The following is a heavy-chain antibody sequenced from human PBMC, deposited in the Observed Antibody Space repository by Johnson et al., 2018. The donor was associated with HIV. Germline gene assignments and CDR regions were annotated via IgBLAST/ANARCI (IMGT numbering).Heavy chain of an antibody. J-gene: IGHJ3*02. CDR2: IYIGGST. V-gene: IGHV3-53*01. D-gene: IGHD2-8*02. CDR1: GFVVSNKS. Sequence: VQLVESGGGLIQPGGALRLSCAASGFVVSNKSMGWVRQAPGKGLEWVSVIYIGGSTYYADHLKGRFTISRDNAKNSLYLQMNSLRAEDTALYYCARELGYCSGGVCLGDAFDIWGQGTMVTVSS. CDR3: ARELGYCSGGVCLGDAFDI.